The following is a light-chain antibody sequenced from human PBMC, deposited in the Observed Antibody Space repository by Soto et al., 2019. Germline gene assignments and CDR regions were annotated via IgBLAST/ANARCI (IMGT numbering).Light chain of an antibody. Sequence: EIVLTQSPGALSLSPGERATLSCRASQSVDSKYLAWYQQKPGQAPRILIFAASSRATGIPDRFSGSGSGTDFTLTISRLEPEDSAVYYCQQYGTSGTFGQGTRLEIK. J-gene: IGKJ5*01. CDR2: AAS. CDR3: QQYGTSGT. V-gene: IGKV3-20*01. CDR1: QSVDSKY.